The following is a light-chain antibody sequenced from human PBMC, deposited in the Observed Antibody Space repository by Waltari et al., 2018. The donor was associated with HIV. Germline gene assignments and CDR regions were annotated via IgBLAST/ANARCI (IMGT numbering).Light chain of an antibody. CDR2: DVS. J-gene: IGLJ1*01. CDR3: SSFSLTSTLV. Sequence: QSALTQPASVSGSPGQSITISCTGTRSDIGDYNFVAWYQQNPARAPKLIIYDVSDRPSGVSIRFSGSKSGNTASLTISGLQAEDEADYYCSSFSLTSTLVFGTGTKVTVL. V-gene: IGLV2-14*03. CDR1: RSDIGDYNF.